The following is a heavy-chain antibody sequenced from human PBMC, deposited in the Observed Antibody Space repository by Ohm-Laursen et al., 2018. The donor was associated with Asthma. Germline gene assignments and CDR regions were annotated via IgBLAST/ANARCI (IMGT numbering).Heavy chain of an antibody. J-gene: IGHJ6*02. CDR3: AKVSWSGYADYYYYGMDV. Sequence: SLRLSCTASGFTFTSYDMYWVRQAPGKGLEFVAVIWYGGRNKYYADSVKGRFTISRDNSKNTLYLQMNSLRAEDTAVYYCAKVSWSGYADYYYYGMDVWGQGTTVTVSS. V-gene: IGHV3-30*18. CDR1: GFTFTSYD. CDR2: IWYGGRNK. D-gene: IGHD3-3*01.